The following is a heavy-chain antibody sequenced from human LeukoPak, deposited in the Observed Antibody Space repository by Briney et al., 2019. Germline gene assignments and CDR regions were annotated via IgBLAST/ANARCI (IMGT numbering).Heavy chain of an antibody. Sequence: GGSLRLSCAASGFTFSSYSMNWVRQAPGKGLEWVSFISSSSSYIYYADSVKGRFTISRDNAKNSLYLQMNSLRPEDTAVYYCAGYYDSSGYYYRAWGQGTLVTVSS. J-gene: IGHJ5*02. D-gene: IGHD3-22*01. CDR1: GFTFSSYS. CDR3: AGYYDSSGYYYRA. CDR2: ISSSSSYI. V-gene: IGHV3-21*01.